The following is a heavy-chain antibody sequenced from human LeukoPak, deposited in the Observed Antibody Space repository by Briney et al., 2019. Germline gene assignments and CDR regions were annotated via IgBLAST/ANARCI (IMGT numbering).Heavy chain of an antibody. CDR1: GFTFSSYA. CDR2: ISGSGGST. D-gene: IGHD2-2*01. CDR3: AKDPDTSYPPNWFDP. Sequence: PGGSLRLSCAASGFTFSSYAMSWVRQAPGKGLEWVPAISGSGGSTYYADSVKGRFAISRDNSKNTLYLQMNSLRAEDTAVYYCAKDPDTSYPPNWFDPWGQGTLVTVSS. V-gene: IGHV3-23*01. J-gene: IGHJ5*02.